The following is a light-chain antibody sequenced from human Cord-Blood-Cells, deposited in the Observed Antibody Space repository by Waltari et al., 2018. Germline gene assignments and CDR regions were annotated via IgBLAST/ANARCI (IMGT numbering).Light chain of an antibody. CDR1: QSVSSN. CDR3: QQYNNWPWT. CDR2: GAS. V-gene: IGKV3-15*01. J-gene: IGKJ1*01. Sequence: ELVMTQSPATPSVSPGVRATLSCRASQSVSSNLAWYQQKPGKAPRLLIYGASTRATGIPARFSGSGSGTEFTLTISSLQSEDFAVYYCQQYNNWPWTFGQGTKVEIK.